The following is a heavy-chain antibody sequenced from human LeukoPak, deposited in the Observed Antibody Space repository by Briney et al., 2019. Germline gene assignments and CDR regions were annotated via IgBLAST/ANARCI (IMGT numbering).Heavy chain of an antibody. CDR3: TTAPSGYAYMNGWHLDY. Sequence: GGSLRLSCAVSGFTFNYAWMSWVRQAPGKGLEWVGRIKRKTGGETTDYAAPVKGRFTISRDDSKNTLYLQMNSLKTEDTALYYCTTAPSGYAYMNGWHLDYWGQGALVTVPS. CDR2: IKRKTGGETT. D-gene: IGHD5-18*01. V-gene: IGHV3-15*01. CDR1: GFTFNYAW. J-gene: IGHJ4*02.